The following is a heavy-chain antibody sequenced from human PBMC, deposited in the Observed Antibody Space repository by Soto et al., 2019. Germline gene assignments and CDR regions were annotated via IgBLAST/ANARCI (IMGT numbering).Heavy chain of an antibody. CDR1: GITFSDLH. J-gene: IGHJ4*02. D-gene: IGHD1-26*01. CDR2: VEVENDDR. V-gene: IGHV1-69-2*01. CDR3: AAVRGSLGSLSFDY. Sequence: EVLLQQSGAEAREPGGVVKMSCAVSGITFSDLHMHWVKQAPGKGLEWEGLVEVENDDRRYAEKYRGRLNINTDTSRHTSYMELNSLTSNDTAIYFCAAVRGSLGSLSFDYWGQGTPVTVSA.